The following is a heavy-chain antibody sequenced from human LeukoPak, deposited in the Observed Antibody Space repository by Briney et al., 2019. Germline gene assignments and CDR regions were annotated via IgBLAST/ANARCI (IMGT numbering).Heavy chain of an antibody. Sequence: PGGSLRLSCAASGFTFNSYGMHWVRQAPGKGLEWVAFIRYDGTNTYYADSVKGRFTISGDNSQNTLYLQMNSLRAEDTAVYYCAKNYDFWSVSPDAFDIWGQGTMVTVSS. V-gene: IGHV3-30*02. D-gene: IGHD3-3*01. CDR1: GFTFNSYG. J-gene: IGHJ3*02. CDR2: IRYDGTNT. CDR3: AKNYDFWSVSPDAFDI.